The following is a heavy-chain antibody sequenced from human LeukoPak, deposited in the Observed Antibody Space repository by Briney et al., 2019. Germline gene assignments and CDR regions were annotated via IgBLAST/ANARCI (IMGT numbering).Heavy chain of an antibody. CDR3: ARDIESIGDYGYYGMDV. D-gene: IGHD4/OR15-4a*01. J-gene: IGHJ6*02. V-gene: IGHV1-2*02. Sequence: ASVKVSCKASGYTFTGYYMHWVRQAPGQGLEWMGWINPNSGGTNYAQKFQGRVTMTRDTSISTAYMELSRLRSDDTAVYYCARDIESIGDYGYYGMDVWGQGTTVTVS. CDR1: GYTFTGYY. CDR2: INPNSGGT.